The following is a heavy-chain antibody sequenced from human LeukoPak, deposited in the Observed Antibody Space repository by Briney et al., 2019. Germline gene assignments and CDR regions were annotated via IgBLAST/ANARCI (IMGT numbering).Heavy chain of an antibody. D-gene: IGHD2-15*01. CDR1: GYTFTSYG. V-gene: IGHV1-18*01. CDR3: ARAKYRSPLDY. CDR2: ISAYNGST. J-gene: IGHJ4*02. Sequence: ASVKVSCKASGYTFTSYGISWVRQAPGQGPEWRGWISAYNGSTNYAQKLQGRVTMTTDTSTSTAYMELRSLRSDDTAVYYCARAKYRSPLDYWGQGTLVTVSS.